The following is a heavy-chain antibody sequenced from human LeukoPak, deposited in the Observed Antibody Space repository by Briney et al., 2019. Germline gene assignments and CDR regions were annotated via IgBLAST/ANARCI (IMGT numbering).Heavy chain of an antibody. J-gene: IGHJ4*02. CDR1: GFSVSSNF. Sequence: PGGSLRLSCAASGFSVSSNFLSWVRQTPGKGPEWVSMIYSDGTTHYVDSVRGRFAISRDTSRNTVFLQMNSLRVEDTAIYYCARAPTITANFDCWGQGTQVTVSS. CDR3: ARAPTITANFDC. CDR2: IYSDGTT. D-gene: IGHD1-20*01. V-gene: IGHV3-53*01.